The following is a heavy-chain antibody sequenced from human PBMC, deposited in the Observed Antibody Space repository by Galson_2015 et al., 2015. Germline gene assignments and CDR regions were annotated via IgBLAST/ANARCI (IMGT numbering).Heavy chain of an antibody. Sequence: SLRLSCAASGFTFSDYSMNWVRQAPGKGLEWVSYISSSSSNIYYADSVKGRFTISRDNAKNSLYLQMNSLRAEDTAVYYCARVTVPRSYYGTSGYLPDCWGQGTLVTVSS. V-gene: IGHV3-48*01. J-gene: IGHJ4*02. CDR1: GFTFSDYS. CDR3: ARVTVPRSYYGTSGYLPDC. CDR2: ISSSSSNI. D-gene: IGHD3-22*01.